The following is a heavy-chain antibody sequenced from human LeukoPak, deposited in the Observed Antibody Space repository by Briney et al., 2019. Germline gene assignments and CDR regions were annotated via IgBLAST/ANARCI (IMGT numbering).Heavy chain of an antibody. CDR2: IYYSGST. CDR3: ARLPTTRIDMDV. V-gene: IGHV4-59*08. Sequence: SGTLSLTCTVSGGSISSYYWSWIRQPPGKGLEWIGYIYYSGSTNYNPSLKSRVTISVDTSKNQFSLKLSSVTAADTAVYYCARLPTTRIDMDVWGQGTTVTVSS. D-gene: IGHD4-11*01. CDR1: GGSISSYY. J-gene: IGHJ6*02.